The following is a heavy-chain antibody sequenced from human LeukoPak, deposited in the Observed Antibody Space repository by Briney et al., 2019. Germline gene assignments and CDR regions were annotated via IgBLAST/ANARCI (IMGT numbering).Heavy chain of an antibody. V-gene: IGHV5-51*01. Sequence: GESLKISCKGFGYSFRDYWIGWVRQMPGKDLEWMGIIFPGESHINYSPTFEGRVTISADESINTAYLQWSSLTASDTAMYYCARHVDDSSGYYYRTMYYFDYWGQGSLVTVSS. CDR3: ARHVDDSSGYYYRTMYYFDY. CDR1: GYSFRDYW. D-gene: IGHD3-22*01. CDR2: IFPGESHI. J-gene: IGHJ4*02.